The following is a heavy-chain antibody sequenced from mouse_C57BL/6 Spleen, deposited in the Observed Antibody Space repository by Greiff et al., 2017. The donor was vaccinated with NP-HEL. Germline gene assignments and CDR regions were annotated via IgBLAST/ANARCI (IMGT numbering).Heavy chain of an antibody. V-gene: IGHV1-55*01. D-gene: IGHD1-1*01. CDR2: LYPGSGST. CDR3: ARRGLLRSPFDY. Sequence: QVQLQQPGAELVKPGASVKMSCKASGYTFTSYWITWVKQRPGQGLEWIGDLYPGSGSTNYTEKFKSKATLTVDTSSSTAYMQLSSLTSEDSAVYYCARRGLLRSPFDYWGQGTTLTVSS. J-gene: IGHJ2*01. CDR1: GYTFTSYW.